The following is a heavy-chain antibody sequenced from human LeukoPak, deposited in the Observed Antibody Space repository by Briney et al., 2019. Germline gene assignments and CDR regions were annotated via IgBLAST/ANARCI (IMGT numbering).Heavy chain of an antibody. CDR2: ISGYNGNT. D-gene: IGHD3-16*01. Sequence: GASVKVSCKASGYTFTSNGITWVRQAPGQGLEWMGWISGYNGNTEYAQRLQGGVTMTTDTSTSTAYMELRSLRSDDTAVYYCARHRGGSLDVWGQGTTVTVSS. V-gene: IGHV1-18*01. CDR1: GYTFTSNG. CDR3: ARHRGGSLDV. J-gene: IGHJ6*02.